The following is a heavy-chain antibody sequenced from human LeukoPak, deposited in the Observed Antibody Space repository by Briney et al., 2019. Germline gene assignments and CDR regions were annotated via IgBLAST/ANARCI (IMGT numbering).Heavy chain of an antibody. D-gene: IGHD6-19*01. Sequence: ASVKVSCKASGYTFTRNGISWVRQAPGQGLEWMGWISVYNGHTKYAQKFQGRVTMTTDTSTGTAYMELRSLGSDDTAVYFCARDKDLGAVAGTFDYWGQGTLVTVSS. V-gene: IGHV1-18*01. CDR1: GYTFTRNG. CDR2: ISVYNGHT. J-gene: IGHJ4*02. CDR3: ARDKDLGAVAGTFDY.